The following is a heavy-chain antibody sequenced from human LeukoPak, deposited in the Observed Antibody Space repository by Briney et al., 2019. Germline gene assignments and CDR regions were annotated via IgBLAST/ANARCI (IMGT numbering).Heavy chain of an antibody. V-gene: IGHV3-33*01. D-gene: IGHD1-26*01. Sequence: GGSLRLPCAASGFTFSTYVMHWARQAPGKGLEWVAVIWFDGSNEYYVDSVKGRFTISRDNSKNSLYLQMNSLRADDTAVYYCARGSGTYIPNASDYWGQGSLVTVSS. J-gene: IGHJ4*02. CDR1: GFTFSTYV. CDR2: IWFDGSNE. CDR3: ARGSGTYIPNASDY.